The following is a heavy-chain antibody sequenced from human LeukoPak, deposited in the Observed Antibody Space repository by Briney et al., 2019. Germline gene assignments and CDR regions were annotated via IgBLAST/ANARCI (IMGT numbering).Heavy chain of an antibody. J-gene: IGHJ4*02. V-gene: IGHV3-30*18. CDR3: AKDWYYYGSGSSYFDY. Sequence: GRSLRLSCAASGFTFSSYGMHWVRQAPGKGLEWVAVILYDGSNKYYADSVKGRFTISRNNSKNTLYLQMNSLRAEDTAVYYCAKDWYYYGSGSSYFDYWGQGTLVTVSS. CDR1: GFTFSSYG. D-gene: IGHD3-10*01. CDR2: ILYDGSNK.